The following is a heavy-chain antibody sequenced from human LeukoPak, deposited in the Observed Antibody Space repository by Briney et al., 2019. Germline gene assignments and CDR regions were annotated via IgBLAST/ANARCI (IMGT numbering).Heavy chain of an antibody. J-gene: IGHJ6*03. CDR1: GYTFTGYY. D-gene: IGHD2-2*02. CDR3: ARDSTVVVPAAIRWVYYYYYMDV. CDR2: INPNSGGT. Sequence: ASVKVSCKASGYTFTGYYMHWVRQAPGQGLEWMGWINPNSGGTNYAQKFQGRVTMTRDTSISTAYMELSRLRSDDTAVYYCARDSTVVVPAAIRWVYYYYYMDVWGKGTTVTVSS. V-gene: IGHV1-2*02.